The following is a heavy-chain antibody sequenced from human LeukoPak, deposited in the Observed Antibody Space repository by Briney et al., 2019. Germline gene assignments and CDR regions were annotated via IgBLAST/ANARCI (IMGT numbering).Heavy chain of an antibody. Sequence: GGSQRLSCAASGFTFSRYAMHWVRQTPGKGLEWMAIISDDGRHKYYAESVEGRFAISRDNSKNTLSLQMNSLRAEDTAVYYCAKGDGSFVVDFGGQETRDTVSS. D-gene: IGHD6-19*01. CDR3: AKGDGSFVVDF. J-gene: IGHJ4*02. CDR2: ISDDGRHK. V-gene: IGHV3-30*09. CDR1: GFTFSRYA.